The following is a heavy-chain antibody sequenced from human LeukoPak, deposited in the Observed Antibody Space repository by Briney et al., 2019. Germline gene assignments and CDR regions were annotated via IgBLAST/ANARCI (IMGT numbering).Heavy chain of an antibody. Sequence: SETLSLTCAVYGGSFTNFYWSWIRQPPGKGLEWIGYIYYSGSTNYNPSLKSRVTISVDTSKNQFSLKLSSVTAADTAVYYCARGDSSWSKQLDYWGQGTLVTVSS. CDR2: IYYSGST. CDR3: ARGDSSWSKQLDY. J-gene: IGHJ4*02. V-gene: IGHV4-59*01. CDR1: GGSFTNFY. D-gene: IGHD6-13*01.